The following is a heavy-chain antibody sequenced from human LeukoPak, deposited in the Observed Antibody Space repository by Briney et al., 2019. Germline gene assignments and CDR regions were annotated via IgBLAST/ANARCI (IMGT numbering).Heavy chain of an antibody. CDR1: GGTVSSYV. V-gene: IGHV1-69*13. D-gene: IGHD3-9*01. Sequence: SVKVSCKASGGTVSSYVISWVRQAPGQGLEWMGGVLPIFGTAIYAQKWQGRVTITADESTSTAYMELRSPRSEDTAIYYCARAEDQGRYFDWLPGFAPWGQGTLVIVSS. CDR2: VLPIFGTA. CDR3: ARAEDQGRYFDWLPGFAP. J-gene: IGHJ5*02.